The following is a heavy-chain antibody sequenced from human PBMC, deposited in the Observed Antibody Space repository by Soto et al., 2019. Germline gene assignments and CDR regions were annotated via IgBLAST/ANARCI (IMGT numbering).Heavy chain of an antibody. CDR3: ARASGLAARTQHLDQ. CDR1: GFLFSGYA. J-gene: IGHJ1*01. CDR2: ISYEGKEK. V-gene: IGHV3-30*04. D-gene: IGHD6-6*01. Sequence: QVQLVESGGGVVQPGGSLRLSCATSGFLFSGYAMHWVRQTPGKGLEWVAVISYEGKEKYYADSAEGRFTISRESSGVTLYLQMSRLRVADTAVYYCARASGLAARTQHLDQWGQGTRVTVSS.